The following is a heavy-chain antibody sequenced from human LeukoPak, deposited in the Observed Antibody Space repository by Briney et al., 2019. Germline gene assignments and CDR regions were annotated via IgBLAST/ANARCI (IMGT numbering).Heavy chain of an antibody. Sequence: GGSLRLSCTASGFAFDEHGMSWVRRVPGKGLEWVSGINWSGGSTGYADPLRGRFTISRDNAKNSLYLQMDSLRAEDTALYYCARAPITSPFYFDYWGQGTLVTVSS. J-gene: IGHJ4*02. CDR2: INWSGGST. D-gene: IGHD2-2*01. V-gene: IGHV3-20*04. CDR3: ARAPITSPFYFDY. CDR1: GFAFDEHG.